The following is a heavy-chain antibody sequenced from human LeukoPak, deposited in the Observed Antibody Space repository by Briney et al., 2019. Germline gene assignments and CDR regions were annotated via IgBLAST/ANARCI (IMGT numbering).Heavy chain of an antibody. J-gene: IGHJ5*02. CDR1: GFTVHNNY. D-gene: IGHD1-26*01. Sequence: GGSLRLSCAASGFTVHNNYMSWIRQAPGKGLEWVSVIDRSGVTHYADSVKGRFTISRDNSKNMLYLQMNSLRVEDTGMYYCAKDYRAHPLRPNWLDPWGQGTLVTVSS. CDR2: IDRSGVT. CDR3: AKDYRAHPLRPNWLDP. V-gene: IGHV3-53*01.